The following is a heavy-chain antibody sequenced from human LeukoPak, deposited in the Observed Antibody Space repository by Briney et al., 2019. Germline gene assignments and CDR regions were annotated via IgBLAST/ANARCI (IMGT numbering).Heavy chain of an antibody. D-gene: IGHD6-13*01. CDR3: AITEGDSSSWFSFDY. V-gene: IGHV4-59*08. CDR2: IYYSGST. J-gene: IGHJ4*02. Sequence: PSETLSLTCTVSGGSISSYYWSWIRQPPGKGLEWIGYIYYSGSTNYNPSLKSRVTISVDTSKNQFSLKLSSVTAADTAVYYCAITEGDSSSWFSFDYWGQGTLVTVSS. CDR1: GGSISSYY.